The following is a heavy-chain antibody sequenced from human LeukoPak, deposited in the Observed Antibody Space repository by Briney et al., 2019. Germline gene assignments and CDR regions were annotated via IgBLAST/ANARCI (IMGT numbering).Heavy chain of an antibody. J-gene: IGHJ3*02. CDR3: ARSLWFGELFYAFDI. CDR1: GYSFTSYW. D-gene: IGHD3-10*01. Sequence: GESLKISCKGSGYSFTSYWIAWVRQMPGKGLEWMGIIYPGDSDTIYSPSFQGQVTISADKSISTAYLQWSSLKASDTAMYYCARSLWFGELFYAFDIWGQGTMVTVSS. CDR2: IYPGDSDT. V-gene: IGHV5-51*01.